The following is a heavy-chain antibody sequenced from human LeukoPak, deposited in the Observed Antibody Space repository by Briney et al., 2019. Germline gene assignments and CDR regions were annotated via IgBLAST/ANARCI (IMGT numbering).Heavy chain of an antibody. CDR3: ARDRSGIYDAFDI. V-gene: IGHV3-30*03. D-gene: IGHD1-14*01. J-gene: IGHJ3*02. CDR1: GFTFSNYG. CDR2: ISKDGSNK. Sequence: GGSLRLSCAAAGFTFSNYGIHWVRQAPGKGLEWVAVISKDGSNKDYADSVKGRFIISRDNSKNTLYLQMNSLRAEDTAVYYCARDRSGIYDAFDIWGQGTMVTVSS.